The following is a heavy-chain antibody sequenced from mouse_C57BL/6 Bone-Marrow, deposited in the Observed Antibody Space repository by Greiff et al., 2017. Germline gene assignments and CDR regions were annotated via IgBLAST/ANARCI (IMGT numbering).Heavy chain of an antibody. V-gene: IGHV1-9*01. Sequence: VQLQQSGAELMQPGASVKLSCQATGYTFTGFWIEWVKQRPGHGLEWIGEILPGSGSTNSNEKFKGKATFTADTSSNTAYMQISSLTTEDSAIYYCARWGYAMDYWGQGTSVSGSS. J-gene: IGHJ4*01. CDR2: ILPGSGST. CDR1: GYTFTGFW. CDR3: ARWGYAMDY.